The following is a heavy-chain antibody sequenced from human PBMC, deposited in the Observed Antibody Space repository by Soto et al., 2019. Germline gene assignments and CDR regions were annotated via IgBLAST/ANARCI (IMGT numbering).Heavy chain of an antibody. CDR3: ARAPLPSCSGGTCSPWWFDP. D-gene: IGHD2-15*01. Sequence: ASVKVSCKASGYTFTNYAITWVRQAPGQGLEWMGWININNGYTNYEQSLQGRVAMTTDTSTSTAYVELRSLRFDDTAVYYCARAPLPSCSGGTCSPWWFDPWGKGTLVTVSS. V-gene: IGHV1-18*01. CDR2: ININNGYT. CDR1: GYTFTNYA. J-gene: IGHJ5*02.